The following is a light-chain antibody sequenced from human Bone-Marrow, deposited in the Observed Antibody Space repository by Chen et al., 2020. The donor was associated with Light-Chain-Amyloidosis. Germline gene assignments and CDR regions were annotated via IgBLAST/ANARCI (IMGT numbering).Light chain of an antibody. CDR3: QAYQGSSQGV. CDR2: EDD. Sequence: NFMLTQPHSVAESPGKPVIISCTRSSGSIATNYVQWYQQRPGSSPTTVIYEDDQRPSGVPDRFSGSIDRSSNSASLTISGLKTEDEADYYCQAYQGSSQGVFGGGTKLTVL. V-gene: IGLV6-57*01. J-gene: IGLJ3*02. CDR1: SGSIATNY.